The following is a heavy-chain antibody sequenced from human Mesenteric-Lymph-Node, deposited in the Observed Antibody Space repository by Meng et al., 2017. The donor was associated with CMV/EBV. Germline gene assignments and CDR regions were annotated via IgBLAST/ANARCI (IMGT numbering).Heavy chain of an antibody. V-gene: IGHV1-46*01. CDR1: GYTFTSYY. D-gene: IGHD3-3*01. Sequence: ASVKVSCKASGYTFTSYYIHWVRQAPGQGLEWMGIKFQGRVTMTRDPSTSTVYMDLSSLRSEDTAVYFCARERKNYDFWSGYSRNSNYGMDVWGQGTTVTVSS. CDR3: ARERKNYDFWSGYSRNSNYGMDV. J-gene: IGHJ6*02.